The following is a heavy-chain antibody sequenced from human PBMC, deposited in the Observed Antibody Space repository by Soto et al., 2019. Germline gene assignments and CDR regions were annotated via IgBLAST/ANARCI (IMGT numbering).Heavy chain of an antibody. CDR2: IRKKVNSYTT. CDR1: GFTFSDHY. D-gene: IGHD2-21*02. Sequence: EVQLVESGGGLVQPGGSLRLSCAASGFTFSDHYMDWVRQAPGKGLEWVGRIRKKVNSYTTEYAASVKGRFTISRDDSKISRYLQMISLKTVDTEFYYCAKVATAYNYDYRGQGTLVTVSS. J-gene: IGHJ4*02. V-gene: IGHV3-72*01. CDR3: AKVATAYNYDY.